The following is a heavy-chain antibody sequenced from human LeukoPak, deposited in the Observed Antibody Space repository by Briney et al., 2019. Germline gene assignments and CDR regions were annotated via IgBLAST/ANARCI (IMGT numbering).Heavy chain of an antibody. V-gene: IGHV1-69*01. CDR2: IIPIFGTA. CDR3: ARVPVDTAMAYTHQLTPYFDY. J-gene: IGHJ4*02. CDR1: GGTFSSYA. Sequence: ASVKVSCKASGGTFSSYAISWVRQAPGQGLEWMGGIIPIFGTANYAQKFQGRVTITADESTSTAYMELSSLRSEDTAVYYCARVPVDTAMAYTHQLTPYFDYWGQGTLVTVSS. D-gene: IGHD5-18*01.